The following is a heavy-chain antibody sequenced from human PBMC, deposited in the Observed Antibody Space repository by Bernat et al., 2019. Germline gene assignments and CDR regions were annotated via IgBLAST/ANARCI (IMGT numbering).Heavy chain of an antibody. CDR2: INSDGSST. D-gene: IGHD1-26*01. Sequence: EVQLVESGGGLVQPGGSLRLSCAASGFTFSSYWMHWVRQAPGKGLVWVSRINSDGSSTSYPDSVKGRFTISRDNAKKTVYLQENSLRAEDTAVYYCARDGGNYWGWFDPWGQGTLVTVSS. J-gene: IGHJ5*02. CDR3: ARDGGNYWGWFDP. CDR1: GFTFSSYW. V-gene: IGHV3-74*01.